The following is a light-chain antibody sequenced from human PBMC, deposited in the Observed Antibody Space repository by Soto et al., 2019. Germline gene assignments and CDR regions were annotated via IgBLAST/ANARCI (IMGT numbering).Light chain of an antibody. CDR1: SSDVGAYDY. J-gene: IGLJ2*01. V-gene: IGLV2-8*01. CDR3: ASYAGNNNFVL. Sequence: QSALAQPPSASGSPGQSVTISCTGTSSDVGAYDYVSWYQQHPGKAPKLVISEVTERPSGVPERFSGSKSGNTASLTVSGLQAEDEDDYYCASYAGNNNFVLFGGGTKLTVL. CDR2: EVT.